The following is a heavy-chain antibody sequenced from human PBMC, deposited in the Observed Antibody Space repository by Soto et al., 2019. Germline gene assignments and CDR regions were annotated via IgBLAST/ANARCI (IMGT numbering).Heavy chain of an antibody. CDR3: VKDGSWEIPNWFFDY. V-gene: IGHV3-30*18. J-gene: IGHJ4*02. CDR1: GFIISSYG. CDR2: ISYDGSNE. D-gene: IGHD1-26*01. Sequence: HPGGSLRLSCAASGFIISSYGMHWVRQAPGKGLEWVAYISYDGSNEYYDDSVKGRFTISRDSSKNTLYLQMNSLRPEDTAVYHCVKDGSWEIPNWFFDYWGQGTLVTVSS.